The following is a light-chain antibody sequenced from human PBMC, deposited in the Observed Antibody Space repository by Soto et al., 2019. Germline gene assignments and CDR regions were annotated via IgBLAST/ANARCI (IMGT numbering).Light chain of an antibody. J-gene: IGKJ1*01. CDR3: QQYNSYSPWT. CDR1: QSISSY. V-gene: IGKV1-5*03. Sequence: DIQMTQSPSTLSASVGDRVTITCRASQSISSYLAWYQQKPGKAPKLLIYKASSLESGVPSRFSGSGSGTDFTLTINSLQPDDFATYYCQQYNSYSPWTFGQGTKVEIK. CDR2: KAS.